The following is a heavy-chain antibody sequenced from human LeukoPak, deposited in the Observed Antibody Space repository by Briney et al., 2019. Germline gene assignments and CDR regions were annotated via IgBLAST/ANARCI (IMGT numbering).Heavy chain of an antibody. D-gene: IGHD3-9*01. CDR2: ISSSGSTI. V-gene: IGHV3-11*01. CDR3: ARVAYFDWLSMGYFDY. J-gene: IGHJ4*02. Sequence: GGSLRLSCAASGFTFSDYYMSWIRQAPGKGLEWVSYISSSGSTIYYADSVKGRFTISRDNAKNSLYLQMNSLRAEDTAVHYCARVAYFDWLSMGYFDYWGQGTLVTVSS. CDR1: GFTFSDYY.